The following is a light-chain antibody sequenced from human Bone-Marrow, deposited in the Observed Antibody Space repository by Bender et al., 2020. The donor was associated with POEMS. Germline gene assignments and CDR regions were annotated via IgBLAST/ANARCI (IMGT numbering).Light chain of an antibody. Sequence: SYELTQPPSVSVAPGQTASITCGGDNLETKSVHWYQRKPGQAPVLVVYDDSDRPLGIPERISGSNSGDTATLTISRAQARDEADYYCQVWDSSTDVVFGGGTKLTVL. CDR3: QVWDSSTDVV. CDR1: NLETKS. V-gene: IGLV3-21*02. CDR2: DDS. J-gene: IGLJ2*01.